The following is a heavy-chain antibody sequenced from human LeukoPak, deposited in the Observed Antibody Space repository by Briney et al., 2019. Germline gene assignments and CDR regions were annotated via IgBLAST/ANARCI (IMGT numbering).Heavy chain of an antibody. CDR2: IYTSGST. J-gene: IGHJ4*02. CDR1: GGSFSGYY. D-gene: IGHD3/OR15-3a*01. V-gene: IGHV4-59*10. Sequence: PSETLSLTCAVYGGSFSGYYWSWIRQPAGKGLEWIGRIYTSGSTNYNPSLKSRVTMSVDTSKNQFSLKLSSVTAADTAVYYCARGRNGLFDYWGQGTLVTVSS. CDR3: ARGRNGLFDY.